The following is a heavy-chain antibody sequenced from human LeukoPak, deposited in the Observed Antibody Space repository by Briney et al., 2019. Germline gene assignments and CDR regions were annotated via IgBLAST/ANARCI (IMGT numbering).Heavy chain of an antibody. J-gene: IGHJ6*03. CDR2: IYHSGST. CDR3: ARRGYSYGQPYYYYYYMDV. Sequence: PSETLSLTCTVSGGSISSSSYYWGWIRQPPGKGLEWIGSIYHSGSTNYNPSLKSRVTISVDTSKNQFSLKLSSVTAADTAVYYCARRGYSYGQPYYYYYYMDVWGKGTTVTISS. CDR1: GGSISSSSYY. D-gene: IGHD5-18*01. V-gene: IGHV4-39*07.